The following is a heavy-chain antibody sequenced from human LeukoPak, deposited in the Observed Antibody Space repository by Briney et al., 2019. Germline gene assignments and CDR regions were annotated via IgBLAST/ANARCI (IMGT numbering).Heavy chain of an antibody. CDR2: INPNSGGT. Sequence: GASVKVSCKASGYTLTGYYMHWVRQAPGQGLEWMGWINPNSGGTNYAQKFQGRVTMTRDTSISTAYMELSRLRSDDTAVYYCASLTTVTRPENAFDIWGQGTMVTVSS. D-gene: IGHD4-17*01. V-gene: IGHV1-2*02. J-gene: IGHJ3*02. CDR3: ASLTTVTRPENAFDI. CDR1: GYTLTGYY.